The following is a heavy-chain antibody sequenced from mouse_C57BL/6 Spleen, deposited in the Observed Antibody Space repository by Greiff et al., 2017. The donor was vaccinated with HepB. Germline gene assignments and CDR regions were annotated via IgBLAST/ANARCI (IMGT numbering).Heavy chain of an antibody. CDR3: AKLGVSY. V-gene: IGHV5-17*01. Sequence: EVPLVESGGGLVKPGGSLKLSCAASGFTFTDYGMHWVRQAPDKGLEWVGYISSGSSSSYYADTLKGRFTISRDNAKSTLYLQMTSLRSDDTSMFYCAKLGVSYWGQGPLVTAAA. J-gene: IGHJ3*01. CDR2: ISSGSSSS. CDR1: GFTFTDYG.